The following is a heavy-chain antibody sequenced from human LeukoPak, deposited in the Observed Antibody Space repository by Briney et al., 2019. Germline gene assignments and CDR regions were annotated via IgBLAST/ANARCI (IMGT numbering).Heavy chain of an antibody. V-gene: IGHV1-2*02. J-gene: IGHJ3*02. Sequence: ASVKVPCKASGYTFTGYYMHWVRQAPGQGLEWMGWINPNSGGTNYAQKFQGRVTMTRDTSISTAYMELSRLRSDDTAVYYCARGMTTVTTRAFDIWGQGTMVTVSS. D-gene: IGHD4-17*01. CDR2: INPNSGGT. CDR3: ARGMTTVTTRAFDI. CDR1: GYTFTGYY.